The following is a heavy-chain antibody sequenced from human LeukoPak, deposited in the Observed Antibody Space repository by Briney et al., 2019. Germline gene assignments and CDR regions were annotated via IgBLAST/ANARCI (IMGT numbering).Heavy chain of an antibody. CDR3: AAYYSSSWDY. D-gene: IGHD6-13*01. V-gene: IGHV3-7*01. J-gene: IGHJ4*02. CDR2: IKQDGSEE. Sequence: GESLKISCAASGFTFSSYSMSWVRQPPGKGLQWVANIKQDGSEEYCVASVKGRFTISRDNAKNSLYLQMNSLRAEDTAVYYCAAYYSSSWDYWGQGTLVTVSA. CDR1: GFTFSSYS.